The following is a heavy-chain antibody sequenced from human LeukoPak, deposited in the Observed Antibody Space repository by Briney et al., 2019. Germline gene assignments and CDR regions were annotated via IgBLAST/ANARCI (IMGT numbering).Heavy chain of an antibody. J-gene: IGHJ4*02. CDR2: INHSGST. CDR1: GGSFSGYY. V-gene: IGHV4-34*01. Sequence: SETLSLTSAVYGGSFSGYYWSWIRQPPGKGLEWIGEINHSGSTNYNPSLKSRVTISVDTSKNQFSLKLSSVTAADTAVYYCARFGRGYCSGGSCYPFDYWGQGTLVTVSS. D-gene: IGHD2-15*01. CDR3: ARFGRGYCSGGSCYPFDY.